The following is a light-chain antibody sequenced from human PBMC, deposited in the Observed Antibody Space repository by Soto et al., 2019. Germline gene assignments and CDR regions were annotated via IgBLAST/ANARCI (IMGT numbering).Light chain of an antibody. CDR3: QQYDNLLQAYT. Sequence: DIQMTQSPSSLSASVGDRVTITCQASQDISNYLNWYQQKPGKAPKLLIYDASNLETGGPSRFSGSESGTDFTFTISSLQPEDIATYYCQQYDNLLQAYTFGQGTKLEIK. J-gene: IGKJ2*01. CDR2: DAS. CDR1: QDISNY. V-gene: IGKV1-33*01.